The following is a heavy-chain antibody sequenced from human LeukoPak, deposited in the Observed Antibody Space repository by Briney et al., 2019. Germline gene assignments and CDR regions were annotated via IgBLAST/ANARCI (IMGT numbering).Heavy chain of an antibody. CDR3: ARSARPRVYSYGQIHYYFDY. Sequence: PSGTLSLTCAVYGGSFSGYYWSWIRQPPGKGLEWIGEINHSGSTNYNPSLKSRVTISVDTSKNQFSLKLSSVTAADTAVYYCARSARPRVYSYGQIHYYFDYWGQGTLVTVSS. CDR2: INHSGST. D-gene: IGHD5-18*01. CDR1: GGSFSGYY. V-gene: IGHV4-34*01. J-gene: IGHJ4*02.